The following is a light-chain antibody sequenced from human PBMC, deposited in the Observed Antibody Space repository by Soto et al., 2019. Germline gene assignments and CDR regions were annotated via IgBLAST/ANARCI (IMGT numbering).Light chain of an antibody. V-gene: IGLV1-40*01. CDR2: GND. J-gene: IGLJ1*01. Sequence: QSVLTQSPAVSAAPGQQFTISCSGSSSNIPAGYDVHWYQHLPGTAPKLLIYGNDNRPSGVPERVSGSKSGTSASLAITGLRADDEADYYCQSYGSSPSANFVFGTGTKGTVL. CDR3: QSYGSSPSANFV. CDR1: SSNIPAGYD.